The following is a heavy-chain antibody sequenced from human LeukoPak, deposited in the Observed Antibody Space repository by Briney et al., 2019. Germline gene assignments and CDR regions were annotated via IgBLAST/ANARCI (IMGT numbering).Heavy chain of an antibody. Sequence: GESLKISCKGSGYSFTSYWIGWVRQMPGKGLEWMGIIYPGDSDTRYSPSFQGRVIISADKSISTAYLQWGSLEASDTAMYYCARHGGGYCRSTSCYLFDPWGQGTLVTVSS. J-gene: IGHJ5*02. D-gene: IGHD2-2*03. V-gene: IGHV5-51*01. CDR2: IYPGDSDT. CDR3: ARHGGGYCRSTSCYLFDP. CDR1: GYSFTSYW.